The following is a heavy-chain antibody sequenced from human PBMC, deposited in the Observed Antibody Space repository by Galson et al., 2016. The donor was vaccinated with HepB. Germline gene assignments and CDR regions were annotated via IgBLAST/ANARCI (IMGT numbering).Heavy chain of an antibody. CDR2: IFSGGTT. CDR3: TRGGPHNDYFDY. D-gene: IGHD1-1*01. Sequence: SLRLSCAASGFTVSSNYMNWVRQAPGKGLEWVSIIFSGGTTYYAESVKGRFTITRDNSKNTLYLQMNSLRAEDTAVYYCTRGGPHNDYFDYWGQGTLVTVSS. V-gene: IGHV3-53*01. CDR1: GFTVSSNY. J-gene: IGHJ4*02.